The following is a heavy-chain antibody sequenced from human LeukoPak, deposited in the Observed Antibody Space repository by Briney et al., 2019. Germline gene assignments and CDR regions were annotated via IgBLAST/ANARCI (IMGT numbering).Heavy chain of an antibody. V-gene: IGHV4-39*07. CDR3: AGQGYCSGGSCYPGYYYMDV. Sequence: SETLSLTCTVSGGSISSYYWGWIRQPPGKVLEWIGSIYYSGSTYYNPSLKSRVTISVDTSKNQFSLKLSSVTAADTAVYYCAGQGYCSGGSCYPGYYYMDVWGKGTTVTISS. D-gene: IGHD2-15*01. CDR1: GGSISSYY. CDR2: IYYSGST. J-gene: IGHJ6*03.